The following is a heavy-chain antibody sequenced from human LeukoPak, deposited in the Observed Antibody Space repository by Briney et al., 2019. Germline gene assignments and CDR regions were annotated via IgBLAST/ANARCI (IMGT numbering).Heavy chain of an antibody. CDR1: GFTFSSYW. Sequence: GGSLRLSCAASGFTFSSYWMSWVRQAPGKGLEWVSSISSSSSYIYYADSVKGRFTISRYNAKNSLYLQMNSLRAEDTAVYYCTRAHYYYDSSGPPIYWGQGTLVTVSS. V-gene: IGHV3-21*01. CDR3: TRAHYYYDSSGPPIY. CDR2: ISSSSSYI. J-gene: IGHJ4*02. D-gene: IGHD3-22*01.